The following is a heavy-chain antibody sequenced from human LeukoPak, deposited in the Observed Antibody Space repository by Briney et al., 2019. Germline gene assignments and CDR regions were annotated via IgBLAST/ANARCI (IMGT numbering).Heavy chain of an antibody. J-gene: IGHJ5*02. CDR3: ARGPISSKPGT. CDR1: GFTFSTYW. V-gene: IGHV3-74*01. Sequence: GGSLRLSCAASGFTFSTYWMHWVRQAPGKGLVWVSRVSADGSSTTYADSVKGRFTISRDNAKNTLYLQMNSLRGEDTAIYYCARGPISSKPGTWGQGTLVTVSS. CDR2: VSADGSST. D-gene: IGHD2-2*01.